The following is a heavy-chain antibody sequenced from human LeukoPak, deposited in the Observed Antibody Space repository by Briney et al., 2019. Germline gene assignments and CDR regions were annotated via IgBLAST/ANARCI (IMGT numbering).Heavy chain of an antibody. CDR2: IYTSGGT. Sequence: SETLSLTCTVSGGSISSYYWSWIRQPAGKGLEWIGRIYTSGGTNYNPSLKSRVTMSVDTSKNQFSLKLSSVTAADTAVYYCARDSESSGWYKYWGQGTLVTVSS. CDR1: GGSISSYY. CDR3: ARDSESSGWYKY. J-gene: IGHJ4*02. D-gene: IGHD6-19*01. V-gene: IGHV4-4*07.